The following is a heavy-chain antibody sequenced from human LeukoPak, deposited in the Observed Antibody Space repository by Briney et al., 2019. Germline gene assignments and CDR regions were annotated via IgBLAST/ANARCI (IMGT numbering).Heavy chain of an antibody. CDR2: IKQDGSEK. D-gene: IGHD1-26*01. V-gene: IGHV3-7*01. CDR1: RFDFRIYW. CDR3: ARAPLVGSTVSYFYGMDV. J-gene: IGHJ6*02. Sequence: GGSLRLSCAASRFDFRIYWMTWVRQAPGKGLEWVANIKQDGSEKYYVDSVRGRFTISRDNAKNSLHLQMNSLRAEDTVVYYCARAPLVGSTVSYFYGMDVWGQGTTVTVSS.